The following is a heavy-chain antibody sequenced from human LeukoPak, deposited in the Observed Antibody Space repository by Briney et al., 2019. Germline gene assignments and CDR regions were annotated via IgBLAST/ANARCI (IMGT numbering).Heavy chain of an antibody. CDR1: GYTFTSYD. D-gene: IGHD3-3*01. J-gene: IGHJ6*02. CDR3: ARVPAFWSGFFFYYGMDV. Sequence: ASVKVSCKASGYTFTSYDINWVRQATGQGLEWMGWMNPNSGNTGYAQKFQGRVTMTRNTSISTAYMELSSLRSEDTAVYYCARVPAFWSGFFFYYGMDVWGQGTTVTVSS. CDR2: MNPNSGNT. V-gene: IGHV1-8*01.